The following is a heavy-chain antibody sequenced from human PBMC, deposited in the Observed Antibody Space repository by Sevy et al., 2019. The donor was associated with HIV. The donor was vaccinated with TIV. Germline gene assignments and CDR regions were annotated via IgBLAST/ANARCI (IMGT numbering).Heavy chain of an antibody. J-gene: IGHJ6*02. CDR1: GYTFTSYY. Sequence: ASVNVSCKASGYTFTSYYVHWVRQAPGQGLNWMGIIHPSGGSTTYAGKFQGRVTVTRDTSTSTVYMELSSLRSEDTAIYYCGREKVGPTSGGMDVWGQGTTVTVSS. CDR2: IHPSGGST. V-gene: IGHV1-46*01. CDR3: GREKVGPTSGGMDV. D-gene: IGHD1-26*01.